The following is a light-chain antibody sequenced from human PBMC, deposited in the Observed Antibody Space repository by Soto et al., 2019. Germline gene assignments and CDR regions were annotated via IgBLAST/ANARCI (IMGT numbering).Light chain of an antibody. CDR3: QQYGGSPPVT. V-gene: IGKV3-20*01. CDR2: GAS. J-gene: IGKJ5*01. Sequence: EIVLTQSPGTLSLSPGERATLSCRASQSVSSSYLAWYQQKPGQAPRLLIYGASSRATGIPDRFSGSGSGTDFTLTISGLEPEDFAVYYCQQYGGSPPVTFGQGTRLEIK. CDR1: QSVSSSY.